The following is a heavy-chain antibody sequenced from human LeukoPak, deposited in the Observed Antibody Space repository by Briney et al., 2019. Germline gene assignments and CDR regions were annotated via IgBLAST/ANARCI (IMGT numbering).Heavy chain of an antibody. CDR2: IHTSGST. Sequence: PSETLSLTCTFSGGSISSYYWSWLRQPAGKGLEWIGRIHTSGSTNYNPSLKSRVTMSVDTSKNQFSLKLSSVTAADTAVYYCARLPVWLTSGYDYYFDYWGQGTLVTVSS. J-gene: IGHJ4*02. D-gene: IGHD5-12*01. CDR3: ARLPVWLTSGYDYYFDY. V-gene: IGHV4-4*07. CDR1: GGSISSYY.